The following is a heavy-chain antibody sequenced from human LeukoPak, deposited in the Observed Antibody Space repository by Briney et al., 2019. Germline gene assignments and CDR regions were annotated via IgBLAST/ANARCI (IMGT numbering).Heavy chain of an antibody. CDR2: ISGSGGST. Sequence: PGGSLRLSCAASGFTFSSYAMSWVRQAPGKGLEWVSAISGSGGSTYYADSVKGRFTISRDNSKNTLYLQMNSLRAEDTAVYYCAQVLQLVLDYFDYWGQGTLVTVSS. D-gene: IGHD6-6*01. J-gene: IGHJ4*02. CDR1: GFTFSSYA. V-gene: IGHV3-23*01. CDR3: AQVLQLVLDYFDY.